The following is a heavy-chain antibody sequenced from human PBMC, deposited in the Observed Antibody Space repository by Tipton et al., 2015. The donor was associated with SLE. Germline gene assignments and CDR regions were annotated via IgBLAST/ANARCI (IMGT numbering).Heavy chain of an antibody. V-gene: IGHV4-39*01. Sequence: TLSLTCTVSGGSISSSGYYWGWIRQPPGKGLEWIGSVYYTGSTYYNPSLKSRVTISVDTSKNQLSLELSSVTAADTAVYYCARGVAYYYDFGALDIWGQGTMVTVSS. D-gene: IGHD3-22*01. J-gene: IGHJ3*02. CDR2: VYYTGST. CDR1: GGSISSSGYY. CDR3: ARGVAYYYDFGALDI.